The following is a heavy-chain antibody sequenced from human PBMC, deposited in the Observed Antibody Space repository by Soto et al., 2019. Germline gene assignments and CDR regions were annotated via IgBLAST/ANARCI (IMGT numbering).Heavy chain of an antibody. CDR3: ARGHYDFWSGYFATIDY. D-gene: IGHD3-3*01. CDR1: GGSISIYY. V-gene: IGHV4-59*08. J-gene: IGHJ4*02. Sequence: SETLSLTCTVSGGSISIYYWSWIRQPPGKGLEWIGYIYYSGSTNYNPSLKSRVTISVDTSKNQFSLKLTSVTAADTAVYYCARGHYDFWSGYFATIDYWGQGTLVTVSS. CDR2: IYYSGST.